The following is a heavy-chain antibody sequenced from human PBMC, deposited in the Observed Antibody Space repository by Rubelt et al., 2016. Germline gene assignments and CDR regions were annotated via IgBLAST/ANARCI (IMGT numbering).Heavy chain of an antibody. CDR3: ASQGEKRGY. Sequence: QVQLVQSGAEVKKPGASVKVSCTASGYTFTGYYMHWVRQAPGQGLEWMGWINPNRGGTNYAQKFPGRVTRTRDTAISTAYMERSRLRSDETAVDYCASQGEKRGYWGQGTLVTVSS. D-gene: IGHD1-26*01. J-gene: IGHJ4*02. CDR1: GYTFTGYY. CDR2: INPNRGGT. V-gene: IGHV1-2*02.